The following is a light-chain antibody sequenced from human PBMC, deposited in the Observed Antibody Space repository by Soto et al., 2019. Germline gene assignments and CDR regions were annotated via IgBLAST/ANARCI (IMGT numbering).Light chain of an antibody. CDR3: QQRTNWRFT. V-gene: IGKV3-11*01. CDR1: QSVSSY. CDR2: DAS. Sequence: EIVLTQSPATLSLSKRERATLSCRASQSVSSYLAWYQQKPGQAPRLLIYDASNRATGIPARFSGSGSGTDFTLTISSLEPEDFAVYYCQQRTNWRFTFGPGTKVDI. J-gene: IGKJ3*01.